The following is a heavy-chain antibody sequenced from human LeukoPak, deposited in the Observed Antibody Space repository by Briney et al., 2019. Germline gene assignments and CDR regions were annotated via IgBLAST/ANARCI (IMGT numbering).Heavy chain of an antibody. Sequence: PSETLSLTCTVSGYSISSGYYWGWIRQPPGKGLEWIGSIYHSGSTYYNPSLKSRVTISVDTSKNQFSLKLSSVTAADTAMYYCARVETEGSSWYGVHYFDYWGQGTQVTVSS. CDR1: GYSISSGYY. D-gene: IGHD6-13*01. J-gene: IGHJ4*02. CDR2: IYHSGST. CDR3: ARVETEGSSWYGVHYFDY. V-gene: IGHV4-38-2*02.